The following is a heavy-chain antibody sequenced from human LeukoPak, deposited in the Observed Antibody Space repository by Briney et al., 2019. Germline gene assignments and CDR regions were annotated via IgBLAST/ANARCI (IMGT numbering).Heavy chain of an antibody. CDR2: FNPNSGGS. D-gene: IGHD3-9*01. CDR3: AREKLRYFEKTGFDS. CDR1: GHTFTDYY. J-gene: IGHJ5*01. Sequence: ASVKVSCKASGHTFTDYYRQWVRQAPGQGLEWMGWFNPNSGGSDYAQKFQGRVTMTGDTSISSGYMELSRLISDDTAVYYCAREKLRYFEKTGFDSWGQGTLVTVSS. V-gene: IGHV1-2*02.